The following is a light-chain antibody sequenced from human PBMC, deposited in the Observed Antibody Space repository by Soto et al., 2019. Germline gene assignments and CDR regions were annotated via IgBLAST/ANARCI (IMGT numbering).Light chain of an antibody. CDR2: AAS. CDR1: QSISSY. Sequence: DIQMTQSPPSLSASVGDRVTITCRASQSISSYLNWYQQKPGEAPKLLIYAASSLQSGVPSRFSGSGSGTDFTLTISSLQPEDFATYYCQQSYSTRWTFGQGTKVEIK. V-gene: IGKV1-39*01. J-gene: IGKJ1*01. CDR3: QQSYSTRWT.